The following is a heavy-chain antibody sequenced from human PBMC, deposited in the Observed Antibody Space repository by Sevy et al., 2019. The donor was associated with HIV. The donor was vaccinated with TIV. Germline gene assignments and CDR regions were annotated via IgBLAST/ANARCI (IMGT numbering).Heavy chain of an antibody. J-gene: IGHJ4*02. D-gene: IGHD6-13*01. CDR1: GGSISGSFY. V-gene: IGHV3-23*01. CDR2: INNSGGST. CDR3: VKERVGYISSWYYFDY. Sequence: ETLSLTCTVSGGSISGSFYWSWVRQSAGKGLEWVAVINNSGGSTDYADSVRGRFSISRDNPNVYLEMNSLRVEDTAVYYCVKERVGYISSWYYFDYWGQGTLVTVSS.